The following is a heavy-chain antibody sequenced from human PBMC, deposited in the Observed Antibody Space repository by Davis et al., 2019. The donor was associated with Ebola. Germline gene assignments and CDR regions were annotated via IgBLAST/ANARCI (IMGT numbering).Heavy chain of an antibody. V-gene: IGHV1-69*13. CDR2: IIPIFGTA. D-gene: IGHD7-27*01. CDR3: ARFPGEGGENYYYGMDV. CDR1: GGTFSSYA. J-gene: IGHJ6*02. Sequence: SVKVSCKASGGTFSSYAISWVRQAPGQGLEWMGGIIPIFGTANYAQKFQGRVTITADESTSTAYMELSSLRSEDTAVYYCARFPGEGGENYYYGMDVWGQGTTVTVSS.